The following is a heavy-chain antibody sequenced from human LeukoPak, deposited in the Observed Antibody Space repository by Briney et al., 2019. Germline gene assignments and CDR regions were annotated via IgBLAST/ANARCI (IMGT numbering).Heavy chain of an antibody. CDR1: GGSFSAYY. Sequence: SETLSLTCAVYGGSFSAYYWSWIRQPPGKGLEWIGEIDHTGSTNYNPSLKSRVTMSVDTSKNQFSLKLSSVTAADTAVYYCARVLNWFDPWGQGTLVTVSS. CDR3: ARVLNWFDP. J-gene: IGHJ5*02. V-gene: IGHV4-34*01. CDR2: IDHTGST. D-gene: IGHD2-8*01.